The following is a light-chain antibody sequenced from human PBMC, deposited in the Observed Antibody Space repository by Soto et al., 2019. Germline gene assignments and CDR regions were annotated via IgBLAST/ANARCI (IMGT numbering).Light chain of an antibody. J-gene: IGKJ4*01. Sequence: DVQMTQSPSFLSASVGDKVTITCRASQSIGGRLSWYQQRPGKAPSLLIYGASYLQDGVPSRFSGSRSGTDFALTISNLQPEDFATYFCQQSKSLPLTFGGGTEVEI. CDR3: QQSKSLPLT. CDR2: GAS. CDR1: QSIGGR. V-gene: IGKV1-39*01.